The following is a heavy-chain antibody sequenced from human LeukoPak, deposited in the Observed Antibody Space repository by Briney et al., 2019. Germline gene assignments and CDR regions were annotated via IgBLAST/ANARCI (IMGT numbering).Heavy chain of an antibody. CDR3: ARGGYSYGPRPSYYYYMDV. CDR2: IYTSGST. Sequence: SETLSLTCTVSGGSISSYYWSWIRQPAGKGLEWIGRIYTSGSTNYNPSLKSRVTISVDKSKNQFSLKLNSVTAADTAVYYCARGGYSYGPRPSYYYYMDVWGKGTTVTVSS. V-gene: IGHV4-4*07. J-gene: IGHJ6*03. D-gene: IGHD5-18*01. CDR1: GGSISSYY.